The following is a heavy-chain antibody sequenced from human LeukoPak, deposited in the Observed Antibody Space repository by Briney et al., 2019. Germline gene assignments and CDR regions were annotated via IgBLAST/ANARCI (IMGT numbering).Heavy chain of an antibody. J-gene: IGHJ4*02. CDR3: ARQYSSSWYEDY. CDR2: INHSGST. CDR1: GGSFSGYY. D-gene: IGHD6-13*01. V-gene: IGHV4-34*01. Sequence: SETLSLTCVVYGGSFSGYYWSWIRQPPGKGLEWIGEINHSGSTNYNPSLKSRVTISVDTSKNQFSLKLSSVTAADTAVYYCARQYSSSWYEDYWGQGTLVTVSS.